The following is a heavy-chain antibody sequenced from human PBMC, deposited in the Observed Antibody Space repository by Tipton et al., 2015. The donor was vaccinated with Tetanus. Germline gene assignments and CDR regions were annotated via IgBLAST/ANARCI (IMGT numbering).Heavy chain of an antibody. D-gene: IGHD2-2*02. CDR2: ISGYKGNT. CDR1: GYTFSSYG. Sequence: QLVQSGVEVKKPGASVTVSCKASGYTFSSYGISWARQAPGQGLEWLGWISGYKGNTHYAQEFQFRVTMTTDTSTSTAYMELGSLRTDDTAVYYCAREYTSGEGSTRFDFWGQGTLVTVSS. V-gene: IGHV1-18*01. J-gene: IGHJ4*02. CDR3: AREYTSGEGSTRFDF.